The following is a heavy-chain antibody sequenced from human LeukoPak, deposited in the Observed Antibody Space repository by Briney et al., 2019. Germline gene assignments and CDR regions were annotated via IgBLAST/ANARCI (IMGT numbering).Heavy chain of an antibody. CDR1: GFTFSSYV. CDR2: IRYDGSNK. J-gene: IGHJ4*02. D-gene: IGHD5-12*01. V-gene: IGHV3-30*02. Sequence: GGSLRLSCAASGFTFSSYVMHWVRQAPGKGLEWVAFIRYDGSNKYYADSVKGRFTISRDNSKNTLYLQMNSLRAEDTAVYYCAPPIVATIPLDYWGQGTLVTVSS. CDR3: APPIVATIPLDY.